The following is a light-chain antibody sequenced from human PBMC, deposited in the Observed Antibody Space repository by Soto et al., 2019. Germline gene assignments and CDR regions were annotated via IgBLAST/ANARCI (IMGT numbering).Light chain of an antibody. V-gene: IGLV2-14*01. J-gene: IGLJ3*02. CDR3: ISYIPSTTTHWV. CDR1: SSDVGANNY. Sequence: QSALTQPASVSGSPGQPITISCTGTSSDVGANNYVSWYQHHPGKAPKLLIYEVSNRPSGISDRFSGSKSGDTASLTISGLQAEDEADYYCISYIPSTTTHWVFGGGTKVTVL. CDR2: EVS.